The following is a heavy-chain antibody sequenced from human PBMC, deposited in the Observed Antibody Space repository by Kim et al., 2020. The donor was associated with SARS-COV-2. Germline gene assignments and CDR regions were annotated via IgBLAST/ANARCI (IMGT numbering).Heavy chain of an antibody. Sequence: GGSLRLSCAASGFTFSSYAMHWVRQAPGKGLEWVAVISYDGSNKYYADSVKGRFTISRDNSKNTLYLQMNSLRAEDTAVYYCASLSRQWVCYWGQGTLVTVSS. D-gene: IGHD2-8*01. CDR1: GFTFSSYA. J-gene: IGHJ4*02. V-gene: IGHV3-30*04. CDR3: ASLSRQWVCY. CDR2: ISYDGSNK.